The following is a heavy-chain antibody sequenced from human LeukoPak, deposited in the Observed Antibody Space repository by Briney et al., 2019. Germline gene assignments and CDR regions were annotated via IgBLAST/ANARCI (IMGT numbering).Heavy chain of an antibody. V-gene: IGHV3-23*01. J-gene: IGHJ4*02. CDR3: AKDDRWLQFCC. CDR2: IIPSGHTT. CDR1: GFTFSSHG. D-gene: IGHD5-24*01. Sequence: GGSLRLSCAASGFTFSSHGMNWVRQALGKGLEWVSGIIPSGHTTCYADSVRGRFTISRDNSRNTLYLQMNSLRAEDTAVYYCAKDDRWLQFCCWGQGTLVTVSA.